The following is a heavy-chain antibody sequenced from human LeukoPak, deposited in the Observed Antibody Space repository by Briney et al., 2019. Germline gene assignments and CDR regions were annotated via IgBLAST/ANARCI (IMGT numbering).Heavy chain of an antibody. Sequence: SATLSLTCTVSGGSISSYYWSWIRQPPGKGLEWIGYIYYSGSTNYNPSLKSRVTISVDTSKNQFSLKLSSVTAADTAVYYCARDRLGGGYYGSGARGRGMDVWGKGTTVTVSS. CDR3: ARDRLGGGYYGSGARGRGMDV. J-gene: IGHJ6*04. CDR1: GGSISSYY. CDR2: IYYSGST. D-gene: IGHD3-10*01. V-gene: IGHV4-59*01.